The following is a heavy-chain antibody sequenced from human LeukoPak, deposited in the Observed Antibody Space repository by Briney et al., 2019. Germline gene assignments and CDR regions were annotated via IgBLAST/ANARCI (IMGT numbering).Heavy chain of an antibody. D-gene: IGHD3-9*01. V-gene: IGHV4-4*07. Sequence: SETMSLTCTVSGGSISSYYWSWIRQPAGKGLEWIGRIYTSGSTNYNPSLKSRVTMSVDTSKNQFSLKLSSVTAADTAVYYRARAAYDILTGYSLHFDYWGQGTLVTVSS. CDR1: GGSISSYY. J-gene: IGHJ4*02. CDR2: IYTSGST. CDR3: ARAAYDILTGYSLHFDY.